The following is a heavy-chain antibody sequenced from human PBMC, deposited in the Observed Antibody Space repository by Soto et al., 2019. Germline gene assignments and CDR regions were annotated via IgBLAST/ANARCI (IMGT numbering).Heavy chain of an antibody. CDR1: GGSISSYY. CDR2: IYYSGST. J-gene: IGHJ4*02. Sequence: TSETLSLTCTVSGGSISSYYWSWIRQPPGKGLEWIGYIYYSGSTNYNPSLKSRVTISVDTSKNQFSLKLSSVTAADTAVYYCARHVGGSGYSWEFDYWGQGTLVTVSS. D-gene: IGHD3-22*01. CDR3: ARHVGGSGYSWEFDY. V-gene: IGHV4-59*01.